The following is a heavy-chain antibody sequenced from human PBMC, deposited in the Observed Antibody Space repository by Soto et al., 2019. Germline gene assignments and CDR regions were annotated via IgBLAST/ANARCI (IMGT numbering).Heavy chain of an antibody. Sequence: ASVKVSCKASGGTFSSYAISWVRRAPGQGLEWMGGIIPIFGTTNYAQKFQGRVTITADESTNTVYMELSSLRSEDTAVYYCARPPFPGCINAICYPLDFWGQGALVTVSS. J-gene: IGHJ4*02. CDR3: ARPPFPGCINAICYPLDF. CDR1: GGTFSSYA. CDR2: IIPIFGTT. V-gene: IGHV1-69*13. D-gene: IGHD2-8*01.